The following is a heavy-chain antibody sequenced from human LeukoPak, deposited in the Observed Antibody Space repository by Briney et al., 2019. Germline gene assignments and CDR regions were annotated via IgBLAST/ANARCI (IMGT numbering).Heavy chain of an antibody. V-gene: IGHV3-33*01. Sequence: GGSLRLSCAASGFTFSSYGMHWVRQASGKGLEWVAVIWYDGSNKYYADSVKGRFTISRDNSKNTLYLQMNSLRAEDTAVYYCAASSSGYCDYWGQGTLVTVSS. CDR3: AASSSGYCDY. J-gene: IGHJ4*02. CDR1: GFTFSSYG. D-gene: IGHD3-22*01. CDR2: IWYDGSNK.